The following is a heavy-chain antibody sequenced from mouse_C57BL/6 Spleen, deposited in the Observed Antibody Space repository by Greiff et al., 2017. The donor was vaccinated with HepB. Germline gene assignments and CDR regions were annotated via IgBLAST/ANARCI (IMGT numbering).Heavy chain of an antibody. CDR3: ARDYSNPDY. CDR1: GYTFTDYY. D-gene: IGHD2-5*01. J-gene: IGHJ2*01. CDR2: INPYNGGT. Sequence: VQLKESGPVLVKPGASVKMSCKASGYTFTDYYMNWVKQSHGKSLEWIGVINPYNGGTSYNQKFKGKATLTVDKSSSTAYMELNSLTSEDSGVYYCARDYSNPDYWGQGTTLTVSS. V-gene: IGHV1-19*01.